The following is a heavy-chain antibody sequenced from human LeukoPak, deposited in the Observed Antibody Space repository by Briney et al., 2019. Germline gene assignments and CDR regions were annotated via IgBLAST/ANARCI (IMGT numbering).Heavy chain of an antibody. Sequence: GGSLRLSCAASGFTFSDYWMSWVRQAPGKGLEWVANIQQDGSEKYYVDSVKGRFTISRDNAKKSLFLQVSSLRGEDTAVYYCARVGGGQQLVASPLYYFDYWGQGTLVTVSS. CDR3: ARVGGGQQLVASPLYYFDY. CDR1: GFTFSDYW. D-gene: IGHD6-13*01. CDR2: IQQDGSEK. V-gene: IGHV3-7*05. J-gene: IGHJ4*02.